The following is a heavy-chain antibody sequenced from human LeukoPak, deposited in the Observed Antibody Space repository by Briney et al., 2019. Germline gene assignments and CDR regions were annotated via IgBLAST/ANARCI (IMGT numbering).Heavy chain of an antibody. J-gene: IGHJ4*02. V-gene: IGHV3-66*01. CDR2: IYSGGNT. CDR1: GFTVRSNY. D-gene: IGHD3-22*01. Sequence: GGSLRLSCAASGFTVRSNYMIWVRQAPGEGLEWVSVIYSGGNTDYADSVKGRFTISRDQSKNTLYLQMNSLRAEDTAVYYCARGPGYYDNRGSSLGYFDYWGQGTLATVSS. CDR3: ARGPGYYDNRGSSLGYFDY.